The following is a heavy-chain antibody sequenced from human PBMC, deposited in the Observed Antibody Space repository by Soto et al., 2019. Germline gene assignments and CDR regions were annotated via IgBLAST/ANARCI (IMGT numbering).Heavy chain of an antibody. CDR1: GFTFSSCA. V-gene: IGHV3-23*01. J-gene: IGHJ6*02. D-gene: IGHD2-2*02. CDR3: SKNPSARPYYYYGMDV. Sequence: GSLRLSCAASGFTFSSCAMSWVRQAPGKGLEWVSAISGSGGGTYYADSVKGRFTISRDNSKNTLFLQMNGLSADDTAVYFCSKNPSARPYYYYGMDVWGQGTTVTVSS. CDR2: ISGSGGGT.